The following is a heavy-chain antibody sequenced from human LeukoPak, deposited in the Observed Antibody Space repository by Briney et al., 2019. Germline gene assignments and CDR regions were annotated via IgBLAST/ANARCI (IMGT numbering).Heavy chain of an antibody. V-gene: IGHV3-7*01. Sequence: PGGSLRLSCAASGFTFSSYCMSWVRQTPGKGLEWVANIKQDGSEKYYVDSVKGRFTIARDNAKNSLYLQMNSLRAEDTAVYYCARDSSGWYVAALAPAPCDYWGQGTLVTVSS. D-gene: IGHD6-19*01. CDR1: GFTFSSYC. J-gene: IGHJ4*02. CDR3: ARDSSGWYVAALAPAPCDY. CDR2: IKQDGSEK.